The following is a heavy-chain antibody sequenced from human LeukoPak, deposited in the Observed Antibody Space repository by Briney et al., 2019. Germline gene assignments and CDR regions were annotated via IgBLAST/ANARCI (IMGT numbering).Heavy chain of an antibody. J-gene: IGHJ4*02. V-gene: IGHV1-2*02. CDR3: ARDMDFWSGPLGYYFDY. D-gene: IGHD3-3*01. Sequence: ASVKASCKASGYAFNTYGISWVRQAPGQGLEWMGWINPNSGGTNYAQKFQGRVTMTRDTSISTAYMELSRLRSDDTAVYYCARDMDFWSGPLGYYFDYWGQGTLVTVSS. CDR2: INPNSGGT. CDR1: GYAFNTYG.